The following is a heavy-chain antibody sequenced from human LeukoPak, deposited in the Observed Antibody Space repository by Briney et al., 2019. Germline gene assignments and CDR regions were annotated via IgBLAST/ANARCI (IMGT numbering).Heavy chain of an antibody. J-gene: IGHJ6*02. CDR3: ARVPPRYDFWSGYYCCYYYYGMDV. D-gene: IGHD3-3*01. Sequence: SVKVSCKASGGTFSSYAISWVRQAPGQGLEWMVGIIPIFGTANYAQKFQGRVTITADESTSTAYMELSSLRSEDTAVYYCARVPPRYDFWSGYYCCYYYYGMDVWGQGTTVTVSS. V-gene: IGHV1-69*13. CDR2: IIPIFGTA. CDR1: GGTFSSYA.